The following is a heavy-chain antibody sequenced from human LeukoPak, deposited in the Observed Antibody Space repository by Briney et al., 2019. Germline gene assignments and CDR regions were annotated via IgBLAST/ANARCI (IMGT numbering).Heavy chain of an antibody. J-gene: IGHJ4*02. CDR1: GYSFTNYW. V-gene: IGHV5-51*01. CDR2: IYPGDSDT. D-gene: IGHD2-21*02. Sequence: GESLKISCRGSGYSFTNYWIGWVRQMPGKGLEWMGIIYPGDSDTRYSPSFQGQVTISADKSISTAYLQWSSLKASDTAMYYCARHVVRYGGNSGFDYWGQGTLVTVSS. CDR3: ARHVVRYGGNSGFDY.